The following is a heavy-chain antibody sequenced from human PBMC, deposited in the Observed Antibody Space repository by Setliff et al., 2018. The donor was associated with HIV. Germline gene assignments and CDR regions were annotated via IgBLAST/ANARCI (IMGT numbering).Heavy chain of an antibody. CDR1: GGSIISEISW. J-gene: IGHJ5*02. Sequence: KTSETLSLTCTVSGGSIISEISWWAWIRQPAGKGPEWLGQIYMRGGTDYNPSLEGRVTISLDTSKNQFSLKLTSVTAADTAVYYCAIDHVTNIAESGYGYTRIDPWGPGTSVTVSS. CDR2: IYMRGGT. D-gene: IGHD5-18*01. CDR3: AIDHVTNIAESGYGYTRIDP. V-gene: IGHV4-61*09.